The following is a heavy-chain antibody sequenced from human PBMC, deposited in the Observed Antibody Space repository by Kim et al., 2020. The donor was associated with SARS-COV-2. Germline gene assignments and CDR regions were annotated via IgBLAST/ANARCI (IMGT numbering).Heavy chain of an antibody. J-gene: IGHJ4*02. CDR2: YI. CDR3: ASQNGSGIDY. Sequence: YIYYADSVKGRFTISRDNAKNSLYLQMNSLRAEDTAVYYCASQNGSGIDYWGQGTLVTVSS. D-gene: IGHD3-10*01. V-gene: IGHV3-21*01.